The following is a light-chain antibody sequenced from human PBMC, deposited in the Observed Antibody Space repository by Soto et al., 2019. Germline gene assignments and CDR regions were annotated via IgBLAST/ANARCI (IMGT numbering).Light chain of an antibody. CDR3: SSYAGSNNLV. CDR1: SSDVGGYKY. Sequence: QSALTQPPSASWSPGQSVTISCTGTSSDVGGYKYVSWYQQHPGKAPKLMIYEVSKRPSGVPDRFSGSKSGNTASLTVSGLQAEDEADYYCSSYAGSNNLVFGGGTKLTVL. J-gene: IGLJ2*01. V-gene: IGLV2-8*01. CDR2: EVS.